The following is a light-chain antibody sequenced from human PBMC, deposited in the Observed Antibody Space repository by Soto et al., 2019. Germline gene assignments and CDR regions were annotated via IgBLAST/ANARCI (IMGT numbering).Light chain of an antibody. CDR1: QSISSW. Sequence: DIQMTPSPSTLSASVGDRVTITCRASQSISSWVAWYQQKPGKAPKLLIYDASSLESGVPSKFSGSGSGTEFTLTNSSLQPDDFATYYCQQYNSYSQTFGQGTKVEIK. CDR2: DAS. J-gene: IGKJ1*01. CDR3: QQYNSYSQT. V-gene: IGKV1-5*01.